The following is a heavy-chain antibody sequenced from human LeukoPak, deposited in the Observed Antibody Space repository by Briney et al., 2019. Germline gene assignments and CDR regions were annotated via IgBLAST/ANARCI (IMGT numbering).Heavy chain of an antibody. V-gene: IGHV3-9*01. J-gene: IGHJ4*02. Sequence: GGSLRLSCAASGFTFDDYAMHWVRQAPGEGLEWVSGINWNSGSIDYADSVKGRFTISRDNAKNSLYLQMNSLRAEDTAVYYCAKDLQFVGDNSGSCYWGQGTLVTVSS. CDR1: GFTFDDYA. CDR3: AKDLQFVGDNSGSCY. D-gene: IGHD1-26*01. CDR2: INWNSGSI.